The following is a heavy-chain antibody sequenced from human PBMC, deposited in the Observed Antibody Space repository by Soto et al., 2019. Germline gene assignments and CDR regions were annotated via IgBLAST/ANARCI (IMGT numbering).Heavy chain of an antibody. CDR1: GYTFTSYA. CDR2: INAGNGNT. CDR3: ARGGTGTTGYYYGMDV. Sequence: GASVKVSCKASGYTFTSYAMHWVRQAPGQRLEWMGWINAGNGNTKYSQKFQGRVTITRDTSASTAYMELSSLRSEDTAVYYCARGGTGTTGYYYGMDVWGQGTTVTVSS. J-gene: IGHJ6*02. D-gene: IGHD1-7*01. V-gene: IGHV1-3*01.